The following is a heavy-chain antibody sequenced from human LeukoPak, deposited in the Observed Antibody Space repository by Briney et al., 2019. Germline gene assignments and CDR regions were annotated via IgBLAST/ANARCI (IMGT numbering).Heavy chain of an antibody. CDR2: IYPGDSDT. V-gene: IGHV5-51*01. J-gene: IGHJ4*02. CDR3: ARRRDLYSGSYYPFDY. CDR1: GYIFSIYW. D-gene: IGHD1-26*01. Sequence: GESLKISWKDSGYIFSIYWIGWVRQMPGKGLEWMGAIYPGDSDTRYSPSFQGQVTIPADKSISTAYLQWSSLKASDTAMYYCARRRDLYSGSYYPFDYWGQGTLVTVSS.